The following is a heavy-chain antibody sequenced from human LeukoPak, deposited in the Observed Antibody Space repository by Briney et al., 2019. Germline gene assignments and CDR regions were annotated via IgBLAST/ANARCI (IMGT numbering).Heavy chain of an antibody. Sequence: GGSLRLSCAASGFTFSNYGMSWVRQAPGKGLEWVSTISGSGSATYNASSVKGRFTTSRDNSNNTLYLQMNSLRAEDTAVYYCAKTEAPAAIRAGSDYWGQGTLVTVSS. CDR2: ISGSGSAT. J-gene: IGHJ4*02. V-gene: IGHV3-23*01. CDR3: AKTEAPAAIRAGSDY. CDR1: GFTFSNYG. D-gene: IGHD2-2*02.